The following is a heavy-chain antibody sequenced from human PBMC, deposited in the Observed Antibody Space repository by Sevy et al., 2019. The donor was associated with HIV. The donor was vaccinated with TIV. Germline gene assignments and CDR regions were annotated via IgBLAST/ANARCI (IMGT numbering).Heavy chain of an antibody. V-gene: IGHV3-11*01. J-gene: IGHJ6*02. CDR3: ARDHVKDGDLGDYYYFAMDV. CDR2: ISGSDNTI. D-gene: IGHD4-17*01. CDR1: GFTFSDYY. Sequence: GGSLRLSCAASGFTFSDYYMSWIRQAPGKGLEWLSYISGSDNTIYYADSVKGRFTISRDNAKNSLYLQMNSLRAEDRAVYYCARDHVKDGDLGDYYYFAMDVWGQGTSVTVSS.